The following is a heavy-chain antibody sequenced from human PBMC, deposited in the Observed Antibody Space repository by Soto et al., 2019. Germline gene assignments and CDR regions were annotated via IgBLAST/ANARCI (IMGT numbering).Heavy chain of an antibody. V-gene: IGHV4-4*07. D-gene: IGHD4-4*01. Sequence: SETLSLTCTVSGGSISSYCWSWIRQPAGKGLEWIGRIYTSGSTNYNPSLKSRVTMSVDTSKNQFSLKLSSVTAADTAVYYCARGPMTTVTTTADYYYYAMDVWGQGTTVTVSS. CDR3: ARGPMTTVTTTADYYYYAMDV. J-gene: IGHJ6*02. CDR2: IYTSGST. CDR1: GGSISSYC.